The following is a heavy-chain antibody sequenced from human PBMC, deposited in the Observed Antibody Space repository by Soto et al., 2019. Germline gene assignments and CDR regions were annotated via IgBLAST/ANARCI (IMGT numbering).Heavy chain of an antibody. CDR3: AKDSHYDFWSGYYGYYYYGMDV. V-gene: IGHV3-23*01. D-gene: IGHD3-3*01. CDR1: GFTFSSYA. J-gene: IGHJ6*02. CDR2: ISGSGGST. Sequence: PGGSLRLSCAASGFTFSSYAMSWVRQAPGKGLEWVSAISGSGGSTYYADSVKGRFTISGDNSKNTLYLQMNSLRAEDTAVYYCAKDSHYDFWSGYYGYYYYGMDVWGQGTTVTVSS.